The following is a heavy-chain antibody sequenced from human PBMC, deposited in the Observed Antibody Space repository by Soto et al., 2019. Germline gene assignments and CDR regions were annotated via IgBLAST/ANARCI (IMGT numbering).Heavy chain of an antibody. Sequence: LSETLSLACTVSGASITGSSYWSWIRQPAGKGLEWIGRFSLSGTTNYNPSLRSRVTMSADVSKNQFSLRLTSVTAADTALYYCARGMTPPGAPAWYYSDSWGQGTLVTVSS. J-gene: IGHJ4*02. V-gene: IGHV4-4*07. CDR1: GASITGSSY. D-gene: IGHD2-8*02. CDR2: FSLSGTT. CDR3: ARGMTPPGAPAWYYSDS.